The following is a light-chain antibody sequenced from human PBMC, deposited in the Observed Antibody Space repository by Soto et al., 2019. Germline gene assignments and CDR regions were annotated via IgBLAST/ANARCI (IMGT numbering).Light chain of an antibody. CDR1: QSISTE. J-gene: IGKJ2*01. CDR3: QQGHNWPLT. V-gene: IGKV3-15*01. Sequence: EIVMTQSPATLSVSPGERATLSCRASQSISTELAWYQQKPGQPPRLLIYSASTRATAVPARFTGSGSGSEFTLTIRELHAEDFAVYYCQQGHNWPLTFGQGTRLEI. CDR2: SAS.